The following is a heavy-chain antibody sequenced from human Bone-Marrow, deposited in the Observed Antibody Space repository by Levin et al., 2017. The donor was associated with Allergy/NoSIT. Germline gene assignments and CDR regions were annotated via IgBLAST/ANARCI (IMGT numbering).Heavy chain of an antibody. Sequence: QTLSLTCTFSGFSLSTSGVGVGWIRQPPGKALEWLALIYWDDDKRYSPSLKSRLTITKDTSKNQVVLTMTNMDPVDTATYYCAHRRRRFEIEQLVFDYWGQGTLVTVSS. CDR3: AHRRRRFEIEQLVFDY. D-gene: IGHD6-13*01. CDR2: IYWDDDK. CDR1: GFSLSTSGVG. J-gene: IGHJ4*02. V-gene: IGHV2-5*02.